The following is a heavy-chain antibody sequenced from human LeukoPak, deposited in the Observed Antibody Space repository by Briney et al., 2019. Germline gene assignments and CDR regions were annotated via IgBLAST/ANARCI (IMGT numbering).Heavy chain of an antibody. CDR1: GFTFSSYA. Sequence: GGSLRLSCAASGFTFSSYAMSWVRQAPGKGLEWVSAISGSGGSTHYADSVKGRFTISRDNSKNTLYLQMNSLRAEDTAVYYCAKTIYGHVAGSFDYWGQGTLVTVSS. CDR2: ISGSGGST. CDR3: AKTIYGHVAGSFDY. J-gene: IGHJ4*02. D-gene: IGHD4-17*01. V-gene: IGHV3-23*01.